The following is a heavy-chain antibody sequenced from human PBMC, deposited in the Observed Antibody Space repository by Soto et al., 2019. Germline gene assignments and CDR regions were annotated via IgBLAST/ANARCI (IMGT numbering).Heavy chain of an antibody. Sequence: QVQLQESGPGLVKPSQTLSLTCTVSGGSISSGGYYWSWIRQHPGKGLEWIGYIYYSGSTYYNPSLKSRVTISVDTSKNQFSLKLSSVTAADTGVYYCAREAARSPDAFDIWGQGTMVTVSS. CDR2: IYYSGST. J-gene: IGHJ3*02. CDR1: GGSISSGGYY. D-gene: IGHD6-6*01. V-gene: IGHV4-31*03. CDR3: AREAARSPDAFDI.